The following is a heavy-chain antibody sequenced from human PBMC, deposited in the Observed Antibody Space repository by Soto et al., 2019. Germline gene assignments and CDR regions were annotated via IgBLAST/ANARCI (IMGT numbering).Heavy chain of an antibody. CDR1: GLGVRNNY. Sequence: QPGGSLRLSCTAYGLGVRNNYMSWVRQAPGMGLEWVSVIYNDGTTYYADSVKGRFTLSRDTSKNTLSLQMDSLRAEDTAVYYCVRPLPSGRNYGMDVWGQGTTVTVSS. D-gene: IGHD3-10*01. V-gene: IGHV3-53*01. CDR3: VRPLPSGRNYGMDV. CDR2: IYNDGTT. J-gene: IGHJ6*02.